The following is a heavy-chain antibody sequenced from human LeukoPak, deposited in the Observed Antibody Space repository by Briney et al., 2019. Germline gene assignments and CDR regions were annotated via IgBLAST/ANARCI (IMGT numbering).Heavy chain of an antibody. J-gene: IGHJ4*02. Sequence: PSETLSLTCAVYGGSFSAYYWSWIRQPPGEGLEWIGEINHSGSTYYNPSLKSRVTISVDTSKDQFSLKLSSVTAADTAVYYCARLFHSVDWGQGTLVTVSS. CDR2: INHSGST. CDR3: ARLFHSVD. V-gene: IGHV4-34*01. CDR1: GGSFSAYY.